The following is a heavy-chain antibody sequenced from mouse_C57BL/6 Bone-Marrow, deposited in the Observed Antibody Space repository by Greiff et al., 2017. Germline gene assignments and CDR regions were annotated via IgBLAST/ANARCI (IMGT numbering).Heavy chain of an antibody. V-gene: IGHV1-26*01. CDR1: GYTFTDYY. Sequence: EVQLQQSGPELVKPGASVKISCKASGYTFTDYYMNWVKQSHGKSLEWIGDINPNNGGTSYNQKFKGKATLTVDKSSSTAYMELRSLTSEDSAVYYCARPYYSNYGDYYAMDYWGQGTSVTVSS. CDR2: INPNNGGT. D-gene: IGHD2-5*01. J-gene: IGHJ4*01. CDR3: ARPYYSNYGDYYAMDY.